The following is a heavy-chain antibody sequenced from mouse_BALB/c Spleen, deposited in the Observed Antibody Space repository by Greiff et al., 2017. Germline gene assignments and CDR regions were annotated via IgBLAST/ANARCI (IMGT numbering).Heavy chain of an antibody. CDR3: TRDGAWTGYWGWFAY. CDR2: IYPGNSDT. Sequence: EVQLQQSGTVLARPGASVKMSCKASGYTFTSYWMHWVKQRPGQGLEWIGAIYPGNSDTSYNQKFKGKAKLTAVTSTSTAYMELSSLTNEDSAVYYCTRDGAWTGYWGWFAYWGQGTLVTVSA. J-gene: IGHJ3*01. V-gene: IGHV1-5*01. D-gene: IGHD2-3*01. CDR1: GYTFTSYW.